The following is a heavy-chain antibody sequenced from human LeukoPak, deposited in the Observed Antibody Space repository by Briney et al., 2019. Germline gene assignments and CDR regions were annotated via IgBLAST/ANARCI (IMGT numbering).Heavy chain of an antibody. Sequence: GGSLRLSCAASGLRFSDFTMTWVRQAPGKGPEWVSAIGGCGGSTYYADSLGGRFTISRDNSKDMVYLQMNSLKVEDTATYYCGKEGGAWGQGTKVTVSS. J-gene: IGHJ5*02. D-gene: IGHD3-16*01. CDR1: GLRFSDFT. CDR3: GKEGGA. CDR2: IGGCGGST. V-gene: IGHV3-23*01.